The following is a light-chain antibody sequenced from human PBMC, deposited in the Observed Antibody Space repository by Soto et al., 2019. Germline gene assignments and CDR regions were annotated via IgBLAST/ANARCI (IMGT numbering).Light chain of an antibody. CDR1: NSDVGGYNY. J-gene: IGLJ3*02. Sequence: QSALTQPASVSGSPGQSITISCTGTNSDVGGYNYVSWYQQHPGKAPKLIIYDVNNRPLGISSRFSGSRSGKTAFLTISGLQAEDEGDYYCTSYASSDTPVFGGGTKLTVL. V-gene: IGLV2-14*01. CDR2: DVN. CDR3: TSYASSDTPV.